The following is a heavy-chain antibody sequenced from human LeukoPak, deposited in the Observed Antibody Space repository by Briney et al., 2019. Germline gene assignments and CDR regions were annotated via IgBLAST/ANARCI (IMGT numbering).Heavy chain of an antibody. V-gene: IGHV4-39*01. D-gene: IGHD3-10*01. J-gene: IGHJ5*02. CDR3: ARHDYYGSLNWFDP. CDR2: IYYTGTT. Sequence: ETLSLPCIVSVGSLNSPNYYCGWVRQPPGKGLEWSGTIYYTGTTYYNPSLKIRLTISVDTSKNQFSLKLTSVTAADTAVYYCARHDYYGSLNWFDPWGQGTLITVSS. CDR1: VGSLNSPNYY.